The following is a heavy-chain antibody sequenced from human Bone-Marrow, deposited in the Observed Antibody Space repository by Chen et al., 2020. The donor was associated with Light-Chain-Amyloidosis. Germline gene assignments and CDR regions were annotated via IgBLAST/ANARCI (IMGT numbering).Heavy chain of an antibody. CDR2: INWNGGMT. CDR3: AREAGVGITYYFDL. V-gene: IGHV3-20*04. Sequence: EVQLVESGGRVVRPGGSLRLSCAASGFTFDDYGMSWVRQAPGKGLEWVSGINWNGGMTGYADFVKGRFTISRDNAKNSLDLQMNTLSPEDTALYYCAREAGVGITYYFDLWGPGTLVTVSS. CDR1: GFTFDDYG. D-gene: IGHD3-3*01. J-gene: IGHJ2*01.